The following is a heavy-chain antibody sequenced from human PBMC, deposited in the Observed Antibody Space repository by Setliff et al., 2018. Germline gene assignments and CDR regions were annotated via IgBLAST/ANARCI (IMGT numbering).Heavy chain of an antibody. CDR1: GFTFSSYA. J-gene: IGHJ5*02. CDR3: ARALRGYCSGGSCYNWFDP. CDR2: ISYDGSNK. D-gene: IGHD2-15*01. Sequence: AGGSLRLSCAASGFTFSSYAMYWVRQAPGKGLEWVAVISYDGSNKYYADSVKGRFTISRDNSKNTLYLQMNSLRAEDTAVYYCARALRGYCSGGSCYNWFDPWGQGTLVTVSS. V-gene: IGHV3-30*04.